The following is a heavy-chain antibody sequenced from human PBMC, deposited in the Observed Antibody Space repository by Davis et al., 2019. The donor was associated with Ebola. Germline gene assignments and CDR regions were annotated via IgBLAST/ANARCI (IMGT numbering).Heavy chain of an antibody. CDR1: GGSIGNSNHY. Sequence: SQTLSLTCSVSGGSIGNSNHYCSWLRQPPGKGLEWIGSLFYTGTTYFNPSLNSRVAVSVDTSRNHFSLKLSSVTATDTAIYYCAIQVVGATRIFDFWGQGTLVTVSS. CDR3: AIQVVGATRIFDF. V-gene: IGHV4-39*02. J-gene: IGHJ4*02. CDR2: LFYTGTT. D-gene: IGHD2-15*01.